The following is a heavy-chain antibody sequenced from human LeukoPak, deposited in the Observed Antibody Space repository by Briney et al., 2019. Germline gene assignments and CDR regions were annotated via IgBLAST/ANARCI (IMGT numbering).Heavy chain of an antibody. CDR1: GYTFTSYG. Sequence: ASVKVSCKASGYTFTSYGISWVRQAPGQGLEWMGGIIPIFGTANYAQKFQGRVTITADKSTSTAYMELSSLRSEDTAVYYCARDFYYDSSGYYYWYFDLWGRGTLVTVSS. D-gene: IGHD3-22*01. J-gene: IGHJ2*01. CDR2: IIPIFGTA. CDR3: ARDFYYDSSGYYYWYFDL. V-gene: IGHV1-69*06.